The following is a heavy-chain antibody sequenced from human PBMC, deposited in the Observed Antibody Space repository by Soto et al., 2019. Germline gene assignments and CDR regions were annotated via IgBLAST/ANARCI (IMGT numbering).Heavy chain of an antibody. Sequence: PSETLSLTCTVSGGSISSGDYYWSWIRQPPGKGLEWIGYIYYTGSTNYNPSLTSRVTISVDTSKNQFSLRLNSVTAADTAVYYCARDLWGYCGTDCYPLDVWGQGTTVTVSS. D-gene: IGHD2-21*02. CDR2: IYYTGST. CDR1: GGSISSGDYY. CDR3: ARDLWGYCGTDCYPLDV. J-gene: IGHJ6*02. V-gene: IGHV4-61*08.